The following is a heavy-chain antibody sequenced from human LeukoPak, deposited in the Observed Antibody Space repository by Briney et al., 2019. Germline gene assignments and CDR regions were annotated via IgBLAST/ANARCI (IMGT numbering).Heavy chain of an antibody. J-gene: IGHJ5*02. V-gene: IGHV4-59*12. Sequence: SETLSLTCTVSGGSISSYYWSWIRQPPGKGLEWIGYIYYSGSTNYNPSLKSRVTISVDTSKNQFSLKLSSVTAADTAVYYCARDKGSLDPWGQGTLVIVSS. CDR3: ARDKGSLDP. CDR1: GGSISSYY. D-gene: IGHD2-15*01. CDR2: IYYSGST.